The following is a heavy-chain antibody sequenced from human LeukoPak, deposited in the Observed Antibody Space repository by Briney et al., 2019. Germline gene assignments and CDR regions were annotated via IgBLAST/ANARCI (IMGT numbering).Heavy chain of an antibody. CDR1: GYSFTRNW. CDR3: ARDGYNPKLQYEYFQH. V-gene: IGHV5-51*01. J-gene: IGHJ1*01. Sequence: GESLKISCKGSGYSFTRNWIGWVRQMPGKGLEWMAIIYPGDSDTRYSPSFQGQVTISADKSINTAYLQWSSLKASDTAMYYCARDGYNPKLQYEYFQHWGQGTLVTVSS. CDR2: IYPGDSDT. D-gene: IGHD5-24*01.